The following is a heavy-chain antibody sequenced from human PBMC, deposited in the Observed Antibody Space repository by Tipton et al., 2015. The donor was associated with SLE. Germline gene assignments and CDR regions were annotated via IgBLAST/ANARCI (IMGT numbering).Heavy chain of an antibody. CDR2: AFYSDPSNFNRA. CDR1: GVSVSDHY. CDR3: ARDVPGITMVQGDALDI. J-gene: IGHJ3*02. D-gene: IGHD3-10*01. V-gene: IGHV4-59*02. Sequence: LRLSCTVSGVSVSDHYWTWIRQPPGKGLEWLSYAFYSDPSNFNRAHYNPSLKSRVTISVDTSKNQFSLKLSSVTAADTAVYYCARDVPGITMVQGDALDIWGQGTMVTVSS.